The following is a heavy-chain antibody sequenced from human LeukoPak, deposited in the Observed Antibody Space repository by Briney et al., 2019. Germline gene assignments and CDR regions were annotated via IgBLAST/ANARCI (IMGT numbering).Heavy chain of an antibody. D-gene: IGHD5-18*01. CDR1: GGSISSSSYY. J-gene: IGHJ4*02. CDR2: IYYSGSA. Sequence: SETLSLTCTVSGGSISSSSYYWGWIRQPPGKGLEWIGSIYYSGSAYYNPSLKSRVTISVDTSKNQFSLKLSSVTAADTAVYYCARLTGGYSYGPVDYWGQGTLVTVSS. V-gene: IGHV4-39*01. CDR3: ARLTGGYSYGPVDY.